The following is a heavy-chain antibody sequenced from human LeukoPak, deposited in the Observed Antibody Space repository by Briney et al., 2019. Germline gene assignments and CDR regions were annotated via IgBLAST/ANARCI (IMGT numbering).Heavy chain of an antibody. CDR2: ITNSASST. CDR3: AKRQVVGGFDY. CDR1: GFTFSSYA. D-gene: IGHD6-6*01. V-gene: IGHV3-23*01. J-gene: IGHJ4*02. Sequence: GGSLRLSCAASGFTFSSYAMSWVRQAPGKGLEWVSAITNSASSTYYADSVKGRFTISRDNFKSTLYLQMNNLRAEDTAVYYCAKRQVVGGFDYWGRGTLVTVST.